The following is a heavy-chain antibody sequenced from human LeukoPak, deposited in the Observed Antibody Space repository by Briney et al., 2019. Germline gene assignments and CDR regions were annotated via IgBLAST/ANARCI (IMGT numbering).Heavy chain of an antibody. CDR1: GFTFSSYA. Sequence: GGSLRLSCAASGFTFSSYAMTWVRRAPGKGLEWVSTIEVGGAITHYAASVKGRFTISRDTYKKILYLQMDSLRPEDTAVYYCAKPLGGSYLFDRWGQGTLVTVSS. CDR2: IEVGGAIT. CDR3: AKPLGGSYLFDR. J-gene: IGHJ4*02. V-gene: IGHV3-23*01. D-gene: IGHD1-26*01.